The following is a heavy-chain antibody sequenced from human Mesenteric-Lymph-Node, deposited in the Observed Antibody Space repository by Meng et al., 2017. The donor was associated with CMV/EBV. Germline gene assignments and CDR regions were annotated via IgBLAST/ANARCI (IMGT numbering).Heavy chain of an antibody. V-gene: IGHV3-20*04. CDR3: AKVFYDFWSGYPYYFVY. D-gene: IGHD3-3*01. Sequence: GGSLRLSCATSGFIFSDYYMSWVRQTPGKGLEWVSGINWNGGSSGYADSVKGRFTISRDNSKNTLYLQMNSLRAEDTAIYYCAKVFYDFWSGYPYYFVYWGQGTLVTVSS. CDR2: INWNGGSS. J-gene: IGHJ4*02. CDR1: GFIFSDYY.